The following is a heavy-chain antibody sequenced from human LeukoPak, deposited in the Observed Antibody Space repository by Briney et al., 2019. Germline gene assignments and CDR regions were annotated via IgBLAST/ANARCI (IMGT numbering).Heavy chain of an antibody. V-gene: IGHV5-51*01. CDR1: GYTFSNYW. CDR3: ARQHYDYVWGSYRSYYFDY. D-gene: IGHD3-16*02. Sequence: GESLKISCKASGYTFSNYWIGWVRQMPGKGLEWRGIIYPDDSDTRYSPSFQGQVTISADKSISTAYLQWSSLKASDTAMYYCARQHYDYVWGSYRSYYFDYWGQGTLVTVSS. CDR2: IYPDDSDT. J-gene: IGHJ4*02.